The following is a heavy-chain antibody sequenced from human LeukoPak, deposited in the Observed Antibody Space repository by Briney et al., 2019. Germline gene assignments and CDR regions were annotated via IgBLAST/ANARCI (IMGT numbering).Heavy chain of an antibody. CDR1: GGSISSSSYY. CDR2: IYYSGST. D-gene: IGHD2-2*01. Sequence: SETLSLTCTVSGGSISSSSYYWGWMRQPPGKGLEWIGYIYYSGSTNYNPSLKSRVTISVDTSTNQFSLKLSSVTAADTAVYYCASLHCSSTSCYWDRHAFDIWGQGTMVTVSS. CDR3: ASLHCSSTSCYWDRHAFDI. J-gene: IGHJ3*02. V-gene: IGHV4-61*05.